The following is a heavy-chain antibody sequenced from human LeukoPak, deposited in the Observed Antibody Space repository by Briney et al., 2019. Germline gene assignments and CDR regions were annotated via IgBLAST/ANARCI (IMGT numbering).Heavy chain of an antibody. D-gene: IGHD2-15*01. CDR1: GFTFSSYD. Sequence: GGSLTLSCAASGFTFSSYDMSWVPQAPGKGREGGTDISGSGDSTYYADSVHGGFTSSKDNSKNTLSLQMNSLRAEATALYYRAKRRDIVVVVAARDYFDYWGQGTLVTVSS. CDR3: AKRRDIVVVVAARDYFDY. V-gene: IGHV3-23*01. J-gene: IGHJ4*02. CDR2: ISGSGDST.